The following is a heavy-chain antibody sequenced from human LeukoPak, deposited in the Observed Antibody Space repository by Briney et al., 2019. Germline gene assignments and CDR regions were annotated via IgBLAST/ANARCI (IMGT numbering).Heavy chain of an antibody. V-gene: IGHV3-23*01. CDR3: AKGLRIVVVTAYSDY. Sequence: GGSLRLSCAASVFTVSSNYMSWVRQAPGKGLEWVSAISGSGGSTYYADSVKGRFTISRDNSKNTLYLQMNSLRAEDTAVYYCAKGLRIVVVTAYSDYWGREPWSPSPQ. D-gene: IGHD2-21*02. CDR1: VFTVSSNY. J-gene: IGHJ4*02. CDR2: ISGSGGST.